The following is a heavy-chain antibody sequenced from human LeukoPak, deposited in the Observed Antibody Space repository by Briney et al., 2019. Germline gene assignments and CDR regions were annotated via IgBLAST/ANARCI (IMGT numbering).Heavy chain of an antibody. CDR2: INHSGST. CDR3: ARVDSGAYNFES. J-gene: IGHJ4*02. CDR1: GGSFSGYY. Sequence: SETLSLTCAVYGGSFSGYYWSWIRQPPGKGLEWIGEINHSGSTNYNPSLESRLIISVDTSKNQFSLRLSSVTAADTAVYYCARVDSGAYNFESWGQGTLVTVSS. V-gene: IGHV4-34*09. D-gene: IGHD3-22*01.